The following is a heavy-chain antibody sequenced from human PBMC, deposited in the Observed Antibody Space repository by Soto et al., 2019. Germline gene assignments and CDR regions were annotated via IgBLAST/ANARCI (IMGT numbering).Heavy chain of an antibody. CDR3: AKERGYDFWSGPFDY. CDR2: ISGNSGSL. V-gene: IGHV3-9*01. D-gene: IGHD3-3*01. Sequence: EVQLVESGGGLVQPGRSLRLSCEASGFTFDEYAMHWVRQAPGKGLEWVSGISGNSGSLDYADSVKGRFTISRDNAKNSLYLQMNSLRAEDTALYYCAKERGYDFWSGPFDYWGQGTLVTVSS. J-gene: IGHJ4*02. CDR1: GFTFDEYA.